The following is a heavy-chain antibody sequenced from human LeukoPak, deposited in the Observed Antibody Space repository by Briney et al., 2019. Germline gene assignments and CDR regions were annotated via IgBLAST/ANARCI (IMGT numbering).Heavy chain of an antibody. D-gene: IGHD3-16*02. V-gene: IGHV4-59*01. J-gene: IGHJ4*02. CDR1: GGSISSYY. Sequence: PSETLSLTCTVSGGSISSYYWSWIRQPPGKGLEWIGYIYYSGSTNYNPSLKSRVTISVDTSKNQFSLKLSSVTAADTAVYYCARGLYDYVWGSYRAFDYWGQGTLVTVSS. CDR2: IYYSGST. CDR3: ARGLYDYVWGSYRAFDY.